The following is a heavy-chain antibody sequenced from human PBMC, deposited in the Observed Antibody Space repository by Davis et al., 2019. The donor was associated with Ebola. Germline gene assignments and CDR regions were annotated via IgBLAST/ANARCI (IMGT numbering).Heavy chain of an antibody. CDR2: IKQDGSEK. Sequence: GESLKISCAASGFTFSSYWMSWVRQAPGKGLEWVANIKQDGSEKYYVQSVKGRFTISRDNAKNSLYLQMNSLRAKDTAVYYCARKTIAESPPYFDFWGQGTLVTVSS. CDR1: GFTFSSYW. V-gene: IGHV3-7*01. J-gene: IGHJ4*02. D-gene: IGHD6-13*01. CDR3: ARKTIAESPPYFDF.